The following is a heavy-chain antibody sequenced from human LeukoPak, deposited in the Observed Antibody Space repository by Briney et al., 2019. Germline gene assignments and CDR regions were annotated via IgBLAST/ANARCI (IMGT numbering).Heavy chain of an antibody. D-gene: IGHD3-16*01. CDR3: ARAYGGLIDY. Sequence: GGSLRLSCAASWFTVSSNYMSWVRQAPGKGLEWVSVIYSGGSTYYADSVKGRFTISKDNSKNTLYLQMNSLSGDDTSMYFCARAYGGLIDYWGQGTLVTVSS. CDR2: IYSGGST. CDR1: WFTVSSNY. V-gene: IGHV3-53*05. J-gene: IGHJ4*02.